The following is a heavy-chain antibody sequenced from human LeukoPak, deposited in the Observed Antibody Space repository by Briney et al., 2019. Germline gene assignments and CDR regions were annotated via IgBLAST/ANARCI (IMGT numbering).Heavy chain of an antibody. CDR2: MYYRGNT. CDR1: AGSISSSTYY. J-gene: IGHJ4*02. Sequence: SETLSLTCTASAGSISSSTYYWGWIRQPPGKGLEWVGHMYYRGNTFYNPPLKSRVTISVDTSKNQFSLKLRSVTAADTAVYFCARLYGNYQNYFDYWGQGTLVTVSS. D-gene: IGHD1-7*01. CDR3: ARLYGNYQNYFDY. V-gene: IGHV4-39*07.